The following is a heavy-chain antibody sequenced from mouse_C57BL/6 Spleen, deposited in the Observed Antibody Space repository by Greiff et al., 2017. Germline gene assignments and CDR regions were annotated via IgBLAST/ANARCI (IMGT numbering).Heavy chain of an antibody. Sequence: EVKVVESGEGLVKPGGSLKLSCAASGFTFSSYAMSWVRQTPEKRLEWVAYISSGGDYIYYADTVKGRFTISRDNARNTLYLQMSSLKSEDTAMYYCTRAEDYYGGYAMDYWGQGTSVTVSS. CDR1: GFTFSSYA. D-gene: IGHD1-1*01. V-gene: IGHV5-9-1*02. CDR3: TRAEDYYGGYAMDY. CDR2: ISSGGDYI. J-gene: IGHJ4*01.